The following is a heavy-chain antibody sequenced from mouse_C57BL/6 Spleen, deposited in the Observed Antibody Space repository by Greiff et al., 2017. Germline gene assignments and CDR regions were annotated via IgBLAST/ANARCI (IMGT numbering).Heavy chain of an antibody. D-gene: IGHD2-3*01. CDR2: INSDGGCT. CDR3: ARHDGYWGYFDV. Sequence: DVMLVESGGGLVQPGESLKLSCESNEYEFPSHDMSWVRKTPEKRLELVAAINSDGGCTYYPDTMERRFIIYRDNTKKTLYLQMSSLRSEDTALYYCARHDGYWGYFDVWGTGTTVTVSS. J-gene: IGHJ1*03. V-gene: IGHV5-2*01. CDR1: EYEFPSHD.